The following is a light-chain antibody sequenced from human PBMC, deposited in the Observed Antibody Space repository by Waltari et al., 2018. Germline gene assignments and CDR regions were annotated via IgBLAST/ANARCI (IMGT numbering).Light chain of an antibody. CDR3: ASYTSTRTVI. J-gene: IGLJ2*01. CDR2: DVT. CDR1: NSDVGGYNY. V-gene: IGLV2-14*01. Sequence: QSALTQPASVSGSPGQSITISCSGTNSDVGGYNYVSWYQQLPGNAPKLMIYDVTRCPSGVSKRFSGSKSGNTSSLTIFGLQAEDEADYYCASYTSTRTVIFGGGTRVTVL.